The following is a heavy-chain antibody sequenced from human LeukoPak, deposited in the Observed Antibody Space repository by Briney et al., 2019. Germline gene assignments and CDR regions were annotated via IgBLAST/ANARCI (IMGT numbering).Heavy chain of an antibody. Sequence: GKSLRLSCAATGFPFSTYAMHWVRQAPGKGLEWVAIIWYDGRNKYYADSVKGRFTISRDNSKNTLYLQMNSLRAEDTAVYYCARYCSSSTCPRGDFWGRGTMVTVSS. J-gene: IGHJ3*01. CDR3: ARYCSSSTCPRGDF. CDR1: GFPFSTYA. V-gene: IGHV3-33*01. CDR2: IWYDGRNK. D-gene: IGHD2-2*01.